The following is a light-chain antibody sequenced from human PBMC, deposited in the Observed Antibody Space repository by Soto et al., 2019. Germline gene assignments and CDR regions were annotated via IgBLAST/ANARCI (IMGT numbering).Light chain of an antibody. V-gene: IGKV1-33*01. CDR2: GAS. CDR1: QDLSND. J-gene: IGKJ2*01. CDR3: QQHHDLPYT. Sequence: DIQMTQSPSSLSASVGDRVTVTCQASQDLSNDLNWYQQKPGKAPKLLIYGASNLETGVPSRFSGSGSGTDFTFTISSLQPEDLATYYCQQHHDLPYTFGHGTKLDIK.